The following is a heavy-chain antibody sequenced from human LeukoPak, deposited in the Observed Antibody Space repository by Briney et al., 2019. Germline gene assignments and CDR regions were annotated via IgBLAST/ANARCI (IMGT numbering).Heavy chain of an antibody. V-gene: IGHV1-18*01. Sequence: ASVKVSCKASGYTFTSYGISWVRQAPGQGLEWMGWISAYNGNTNYAQKLQGRVTMTTDTSTSTAYMELRSLRSDDTAVYYCARVGRYYDSSGFPGAFDIWGQGTMVTVSS. D-gene: IGHD3-22*01. CDR2: ISAYNGNT. CDR3: ARVGRYYDSSGFPGAFDI. CDR1: GYTFTSYG. J-gene: IGHJ3*02.